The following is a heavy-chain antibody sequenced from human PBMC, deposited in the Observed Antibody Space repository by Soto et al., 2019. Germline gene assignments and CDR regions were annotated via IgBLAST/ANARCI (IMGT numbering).Heavy chain of an antibody. V-gene: IGHV3-11*01. D-gene: IGHD5-12*01. Sequence: VQLVESGGGLVKPVGSLRLSCAASGFRFRDYYMSWIRQAPGKGLEWISYISSTGSIIYQADSVEGRFTVSRDNAESSLYLQMDSLRADDTAVYYCARGTSGYDVYYYYYMDVWGKGTTVTVSS. J-gene: IGHJ6*03. CDR2: ISSTGSII. CDR3: ARGTSGYDVYYYYYMDV. CDR1: GFRFRDYY.